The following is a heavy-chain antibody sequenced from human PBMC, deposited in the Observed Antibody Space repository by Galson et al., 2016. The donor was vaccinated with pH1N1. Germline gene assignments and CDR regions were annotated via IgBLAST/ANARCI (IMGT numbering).Heavy chain of an antibody. CDR1: GDSLSHYA. CDR3: ARSPGYMVTALDN. V-gene: IGHV1-69*06. J-gene: IGHJ4*01. D-gene: IGHD2-21*02. CDR2: IIPMFGTS. Sequence: SVKVSCKASGDSLSHYAVSWVRQAPGQGLEWMGLIIPMFGTSNYARNFQGRVSMTADKSTSTVYMEVRSLTSDDTAVYYCARSPGYMVTALDNWGHGTLVTVSS.